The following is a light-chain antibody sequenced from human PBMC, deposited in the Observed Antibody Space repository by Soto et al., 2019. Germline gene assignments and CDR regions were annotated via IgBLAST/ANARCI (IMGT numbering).Light chain of an antibody. J-gene: IGLJ2*01. CDR1: ALPKQY. Sequence: SYELTQPPSVSVSPGQTARITCSGDALPKQYAYWYQQKPGQAPVPVIYKDSERPSGIPERFSGSSSGTTVTLTISGVQAEDEADYYCQSADSSGTYRDVVFGGGTKLTVL. CDR2: KDS. CDR3: QSADSSGTYRDVV. V-gene: IGLV3-25*03.